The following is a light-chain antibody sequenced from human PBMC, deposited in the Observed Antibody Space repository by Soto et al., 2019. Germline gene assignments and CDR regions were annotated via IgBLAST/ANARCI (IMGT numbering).Light chain of an antibody. J-gene: IGKJ4*01. Sequence: IVLTQSPGTLSLSPGERATLSCRASQSVTTQLAWYQQKPGQAPRLIIHGASSRATGVPDRITGSGSGTDFTLTISSLQSEDVAVYFCQQYNDWPRTFGGGTRVEIK. CDR3: QQYNDWPRT. V-gene: IGKV3D-15*01. CDR2: GAS. CDR1: QSVTTQ.